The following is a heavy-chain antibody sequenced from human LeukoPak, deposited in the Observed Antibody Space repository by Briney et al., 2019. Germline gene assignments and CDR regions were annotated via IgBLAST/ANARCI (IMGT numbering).Heavy chain of an antibody. J-gene: IGHJ4*02. CDR2: IYFSGST. V-gene: IGHV4-59*01. CDR3: ARGVNSGYFDY. Sequence: SETLSLTCTVSGGSIGSYYWSWIRQPPGKGLEWIGYIYFSGSTNYNPSLKNRVTISVDTSENQFSLKLKSVTAADTAMYYCARGVNSGYFDYCGQGTLVTVSS. D-gene: IGHD1-26*01. CDR1: GGSIGSYY.